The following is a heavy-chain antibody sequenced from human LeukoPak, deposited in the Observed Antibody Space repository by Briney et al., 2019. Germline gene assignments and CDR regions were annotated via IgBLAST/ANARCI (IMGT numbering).Heavy chain of an antibody. CDR2: INHSGST. D-gene: IGHD6-6*01. J-gene: IGHJ4*02. CDR3: ARARGVRAARPPYYFDY. V-gene: IGHV4-34*01. Sequence: SETLSLTCAVYGGSFSGYYWSWIRQPPGKGLEWIGEINHSGSTNYNPSLKSRVTISVDTSKNQFSLKLSSVTAADTAVYCCARARGVRAARPPYYFDYWGQGTLVTVSS. CDR1: GGSFSGYY.